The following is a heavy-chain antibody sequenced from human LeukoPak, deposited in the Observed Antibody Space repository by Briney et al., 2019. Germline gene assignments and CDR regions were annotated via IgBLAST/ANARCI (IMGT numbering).Heavy chain of an antibody. V-gene: IGHV4-39*01. CDR3: ARHVFKELGGFDY. Sequence: SETLSLTCTVSGGSISSSSYYWDWIRQPPGKGLEWIGSIYYSGSTYYNPSLKSRVTISVDTSKNQFSLKLSSVTAADTAVYYCARHVFKELGGFDYWGQGTLVTVSS. D-gene: IGHD1-26*01. CDR2: IYYSGST. J-gene: IGHJ4*02. CDR1: GGSISSSSYY.